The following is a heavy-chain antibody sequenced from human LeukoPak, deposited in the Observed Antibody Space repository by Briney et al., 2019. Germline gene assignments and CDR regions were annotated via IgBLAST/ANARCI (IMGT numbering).Heavy chain of an antibody. CDR3: ARVGTYYYDSSGPYVPFDY. D-gene: IGHD3-22*01. Sequence: GGSLRLSCAASGFTFSSYSMNWVRQAPGKGLEWVSSISSSSSYIYYADSVKGRFTISRDNAKNSLYLQMNSLRAEDTAVYYCARVGTYYYDSSGPYVPFDYWGQGTLVTVSS. CDR1: GFTFSSYS. V-gene: IGHV3-21*01. CDR2: ISSSSSYI. J-gene: IGHJ4*02.